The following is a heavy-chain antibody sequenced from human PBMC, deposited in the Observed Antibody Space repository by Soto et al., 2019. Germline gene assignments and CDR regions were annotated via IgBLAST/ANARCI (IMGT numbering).Heavy chain of an antibody. Sequence: QVQLVQSGAEVKKPGSSVKVSCKASGGTFSSYAISWVRQAPGQGLEWMGGIIPIFGTANYAQKFQGRVTITADKSTSAAYMELSSLRSEDTAVYYCASPARYQLHLGMDVWGQGTTVTVSS. D-gene: IGHD2-2*01. J-gene: IGHJ6*02. CDR3: ASPARYQLHLGMDV. CDR2: IIPIFGTA. CDR1: GGTFSSYA. V-gene: IGHV1-69*06.